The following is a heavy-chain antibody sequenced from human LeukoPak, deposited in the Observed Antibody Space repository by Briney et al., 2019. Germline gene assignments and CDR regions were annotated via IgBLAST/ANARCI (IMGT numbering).Heavy chain of an antibody. CDR2: INPNSGGT. CDR1: GYTFTGYY. Sequence: GASVKVSCKASGYTFTGYYMHWVRQAPGQGLEWMGWINPNSGGTNYAQKFQGRVTMTRDTSISTAYMELSRLRSDDTAVYYCARGELDIVVGGSWFDPWGQGTLVTVSS. V-gene: IGHV1-2*02. CDR3: ARGELDIVVGGSWFDP. J-gene: IGHJ5*02. D-gene: IGHD2-2*03.